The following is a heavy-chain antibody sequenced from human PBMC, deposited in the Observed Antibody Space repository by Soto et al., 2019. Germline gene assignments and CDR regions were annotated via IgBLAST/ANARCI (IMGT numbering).Heavy chain of an antibody. J-gene: IGHJ6*02. Sequence: QVQLVESGGGVVQPGRSLRLSCAASGFIFKHHAMHWVRQAAGKGLEWVAQIWYDGSHTYYTDSVKGRFTISRDNLKDMVYLQRDSLRAGDTAVYYCARDGETLAPYAMAVWGQGTRGTVSS. CDR1: GFIFKHHA. CDR2: IWYDGSHT. CDR3: ARDGETLAPYAMAV. D-gene: IGHD7-27*01. V-gene: IGHV3-33*01.